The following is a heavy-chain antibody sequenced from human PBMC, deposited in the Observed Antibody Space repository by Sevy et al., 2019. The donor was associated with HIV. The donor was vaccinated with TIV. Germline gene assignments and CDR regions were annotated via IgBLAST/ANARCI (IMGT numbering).Heavy chain of an antibody. CDR1: GYSFTSYW. CDR3: ARQSPNDGSGWGYYGMDV. D-gene: IGHD3-10*01. J-gene: IGHJ6*02. Sequence: GESLKISCKGSGYSFTSYWIGWVRQMPGKGLEWMGIIYPGNSDTRYSPSFQGQVTISADKSISTAYLQWSSLNASDTAMYYCARQSPNDGSGWGYYGMDVWGQGTTVTVSS. V-gene: IGHV5-51*01. CDR2: IYPGNSDT.